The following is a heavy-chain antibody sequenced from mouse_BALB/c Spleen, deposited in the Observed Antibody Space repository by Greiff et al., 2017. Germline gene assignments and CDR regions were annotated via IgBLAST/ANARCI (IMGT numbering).Heavy chain of an antibody. D-gene: IGHD2-4*01. V-gene: IGHV14-3*02. CDR2: IDPANGNT. Sequence: VQLQQSGAELVKPGASVKLSCTASGFNIKDTYMHWVKQRPEQGLEWIGRIDPANGNTKYDPKFQGKATITADTSSNTAYLQLSRLTSEDTAVYYCAREEGYDYDDAMDYWGQGTSVTVSS. CDR1: GFNIKDTY. CDR3: AREEGYDYDDAMDY. J-gene: IGHJ4*01.